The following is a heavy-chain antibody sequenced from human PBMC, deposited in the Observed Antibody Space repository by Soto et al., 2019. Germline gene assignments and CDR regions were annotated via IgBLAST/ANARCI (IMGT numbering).Heavy chain of an antibody. CDR1: GFTFSSYC. CDR2: IKEDRSEI. D-gene: IGHD1-26*01. CDR3: ARIVSGRDSRDSIHC. Sequence: PGGSLRLSCAASGFTFSSYCMNWVRQAPGKGLQWVSNIKEDRSEIYYVGSVKGRFTTSRDNAKNSLYLQMNSLRAEDTAVYYCARIVSGRDSRDSIHCWGRGTLVTVSS. J-gene: IGHJ1*01. V-gene: IGHV3-7*03.